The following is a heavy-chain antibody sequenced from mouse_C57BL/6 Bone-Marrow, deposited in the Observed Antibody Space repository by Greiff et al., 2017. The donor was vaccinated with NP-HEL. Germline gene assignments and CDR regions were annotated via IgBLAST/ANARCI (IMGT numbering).Heavy chain of an antibody. J-gene: IGHJ1*03. CDR2: IYNGTGDT. D-gene: IGHD1-1*01. CDR1: GYTFTSYG. Sequence: VQLQQSGAELVRPGSSVKMSCKTSGYTFTSYGINWVQQRPGQGLEWIGSIYNGTGDTEYNEKFKGKATLTSDTSSSTAYMTLSSLASEDSAIYCCARSRVITTVGARWYFDVWGTGTTVTVSS. V-gene: IGHV1-58*01. CDR3: ARSRVITTVGARWYFDV.